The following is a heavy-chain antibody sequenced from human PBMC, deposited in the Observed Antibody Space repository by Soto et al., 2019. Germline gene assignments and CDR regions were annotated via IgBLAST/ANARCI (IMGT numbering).Heavy chain of an antibody. V-gene: IGHV3-30*18. D-gene: IGHD2-2*01. CDR2: ISYDGSNE. CDR1: GFTFSSHG. Sequence: QVHLVESGGGMVQPGRSLRLSCAASGFTFSSHGMHWLRQAPGKGLEWVTVISYDGSNEYYADSVKGRFTIFRDNSKNILYLQMNSLRSEDTAVYYCAKERMEQHQLLPFFDYWGQGTLVTVSS. CDR3: AKERMEQHQLLPFFDY. J-gene: IGHJ4*02.